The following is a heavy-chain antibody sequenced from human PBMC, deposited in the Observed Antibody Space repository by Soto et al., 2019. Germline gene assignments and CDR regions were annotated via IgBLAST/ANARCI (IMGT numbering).Heavy chain of an antibody. CDR1: GYSFTSYW. CDR2: IYPGDSDT. Sequence: GECQKISCKGSGYSFTSYWIGWVRQMPGKGLEWMGIIYPGDSDTRYSPSFQGQVTISADKSISSAYLQWSSLKASDTVMYYCASILTGTNAPFDYWGQETLVTVPS. D-gene: IGHD1-20*01. V-gene: IGHV5-51*01. CDR3: ASILTGTNAPFDY. J-gene: IGHJ4*02.